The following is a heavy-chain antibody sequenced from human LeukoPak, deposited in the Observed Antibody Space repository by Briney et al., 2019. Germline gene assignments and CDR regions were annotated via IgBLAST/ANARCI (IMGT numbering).Heavy chain of an antibody. CDR1: GGSFSGYY. V-gene: IGHV4-34*01. CDR3: ARMVRYYDSSGYYYFGYFDY. Sequence: SETLSLTCAVYGGSFSGYYWSWIRQPPGKGLEWIGEINHSGSTNYNPSLKGRVTISVDTSKNQFSLKLSSVTSAYTAVYYCARMVRYYDSSGYYYFGYFDYWGQGTLVTVSS. D-gene: IGHD3-22*01. J-gene: IGHJ4*02. CDR2: INHSGST.